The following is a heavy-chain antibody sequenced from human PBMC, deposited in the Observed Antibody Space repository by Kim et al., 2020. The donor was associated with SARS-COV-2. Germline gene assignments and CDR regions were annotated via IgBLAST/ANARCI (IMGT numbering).Heavy chain of an antibody. D-gene: IGHD2-2*01. CDR1: GGSFSGYY. CDR2: INHSGST. V-gene: IGHV4-34*01. J-gene: IGHJ5*02. CDR3: ARGRVKYQLLSGSWFDP. Sequence: SETLSLTCAVYGGSFSGYYWSWIRQPPGKGLEWIGEINHSGSTNYNPSLKSRVTISVDTSKNQFSLKLSSVTAADTAVYYCARGRVKYQLLSGSWFDPWGQGTLVTVSS.